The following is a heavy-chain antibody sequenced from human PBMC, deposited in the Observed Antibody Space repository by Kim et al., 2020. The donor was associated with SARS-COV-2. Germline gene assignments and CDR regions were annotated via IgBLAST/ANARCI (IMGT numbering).Heavy chain of an antibody. CDR1: GFTFSSYA. Sequence: GGSLRLSCAASGFTFSSYAMSWVRQAPGKGLEWVSAISGSGGSTYYADSVKGRFTISRDNSKNTLYLQMNSLRAEDTAVYYCAKDLDYGDYGGATLQDWGQGTLVTVSS. V-gene: IGHV3-23*01. D-gene: IGHD4-17*01. J-gene: IGHJ4*02. CDR2: ISGSGGST. CDR3: AKDLDYGDYGGATLQD.